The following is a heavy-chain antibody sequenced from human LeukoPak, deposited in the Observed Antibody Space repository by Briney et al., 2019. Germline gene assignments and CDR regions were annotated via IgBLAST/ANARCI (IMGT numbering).Heavy chain of an antibody. CDR3: ERAGDSGNLA. CDR2: VNPNSGGP. Sequence: ASVNLSCNCSGYSFTVYYMHWVRLAPGQGLGWMGWVNPNSGGPNYAQDSHGRVTMTRDTSISTAYLELSRLRSDATALYYCERAGDSGNLAWGQGTLVTVPS. V-gene: IGHV1-2*02. J-gene: IGHJ5*02. CDR1: GYSFTVYY. D-gene: IGHD1-26*01.